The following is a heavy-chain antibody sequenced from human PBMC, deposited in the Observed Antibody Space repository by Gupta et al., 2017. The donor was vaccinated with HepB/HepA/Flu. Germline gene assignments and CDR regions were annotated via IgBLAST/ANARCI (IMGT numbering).Heavy chain of an antibody. CDR2: ISYDGSNK. CDR1: GFTFSSYA. Sequence: QVQLVESGGGVVQPGRSLRLSCAASGFTFSSYAMHWVGQAPGKGQEWVAVISYDGSNKYYADSVKGRFTISRDNSKNTLYLQMNSLRAEDTAVYYCASSYGSGSYYKSTYYYYGMDVWGQGTTVTVSS. D-gene: IGHD3-10*01. CDR3: ASSYGSGSYYKSTYYYYGMDV. V-gene: IGHV3-30-3*01. J-gene: IGHJ6*02.